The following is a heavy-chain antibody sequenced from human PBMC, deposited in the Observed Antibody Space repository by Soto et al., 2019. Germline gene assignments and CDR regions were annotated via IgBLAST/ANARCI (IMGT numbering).Heavy chain of an antibody. J-gene: IGHJ6*02. V-gene: IGHV3-48*02. D-gene: IGHD1-1*01. CDR1: GFTFSSYS. CDR3: ARGPEERGVYYEYGMDV. CDR2: ISSSSSTI. Sequence: EVQLVESGGGLVQPGGSLRLSCAASGFTFSSYSMNWVRQAPGKGLEWVSYISSSSSTIYYADSVKGRFTISRDNAKNSLYLQMNSLRDEDRAVYYCARGPEERGVYYEYGMDVWGQGTTVIVSS.